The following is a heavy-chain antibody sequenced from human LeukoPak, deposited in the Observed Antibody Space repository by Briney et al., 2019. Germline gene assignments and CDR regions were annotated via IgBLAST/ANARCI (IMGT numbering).Heavy chain of an antibody. D-gene: IGHD3-22*01. J-gene: IGHJ4*02. V-gene: IGHV3-53*01. CDR3: ARIPIVLITSGGY. Sequence: GGSLRLSCAGSGFTVSSNYMTWVRQAPGKGLEWLSVIYSGGSTYYADSVKGRFTISRDSSKNTLYLQMNSLRAEDTAVYYCARIPIVLITSGGYSGQGTLVTVSS. CDR2: IYSGGST. CDR1: GFTVSSNY.